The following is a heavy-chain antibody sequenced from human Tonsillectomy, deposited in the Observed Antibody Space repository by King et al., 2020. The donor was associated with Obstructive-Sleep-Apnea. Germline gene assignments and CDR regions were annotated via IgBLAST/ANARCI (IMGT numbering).Heavy chain of an antibody. Sequence: VQLVESGGGLVKPGGSLRLSCAASGFTFSNAWMSWVRQAPGKGLEWVGRIKSKTDGGTTDYAAPVKGRFTISRDDSKNTLYLQMNSLKTEDTAVYYCTTSEPGYCSSTSCPFDYWGQGTLVTVSS. V-gene: IGHV3-15*01. CDR3: TTSEPGYCSSTSCPFDY. CDR2: IKSKTDGGTT. J-gene: IGHJ4*02. D-gene: IGHD2-2*01. CDR1: GFTFSNAW.